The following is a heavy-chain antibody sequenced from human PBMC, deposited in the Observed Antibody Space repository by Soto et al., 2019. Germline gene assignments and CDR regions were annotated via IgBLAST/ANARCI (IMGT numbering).Heavy chain of an antibody. CDR3: AQHSGWSFDY. CDR2: IHHSGRT. J-gene: IGHJ4*02. CDR1: GGSFSGYY. D-gene: IGHD6-19*01. Sequence: SETLSLTCAVYGGSFSGYYWIWIRQPPGRGLEWIGEIHHSGRTSYNPSLKSRVTISADTSKNQFSLKLSSVTAADTAVYYCAQHSGWSFDYWVQGTLVTVSS. V-gene: IGHV4-34*01.